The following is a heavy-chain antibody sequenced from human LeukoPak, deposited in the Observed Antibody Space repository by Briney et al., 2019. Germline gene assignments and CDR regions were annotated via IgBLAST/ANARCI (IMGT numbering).Heavy chain of an antibody. Sequence: GGSLRLSCAASGFTFSSYGMGWVRQAPGKGLEWVSAITAGSGTTYYADSVKGRFTISRDNAKNTLYLQMNSLRAEDTAVYYCAKWGTNRDFDYWGQGTLVTVSS. CDR3: AKWGTNRDFDY. V-gene: IGHV3-23*01. D-gene: IGHD1-14*01. J-gene: IGHJ4*02. CDR2: ITAGSGTT. CDR1: GFTFSSYG.